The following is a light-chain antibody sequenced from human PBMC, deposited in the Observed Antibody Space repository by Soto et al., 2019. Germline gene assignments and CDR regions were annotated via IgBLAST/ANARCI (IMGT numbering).Light chain of an antibody. J-gene: IGKJ1*01. V-gene: IGKV3-11*01. CDR3: QQRSNWPT. Sequence: EIVFTQSPGTLSLSPGERATLSCRASQSVSSIYLAWYQQKPGQAPRLLIYDASNRATGIPARFSGSGSGTDFTLTISSLEPEDFAVYYCQQRSNWPTFGQGTKVDIK. CDR1: QSVSSIY. CDR2: DAS.